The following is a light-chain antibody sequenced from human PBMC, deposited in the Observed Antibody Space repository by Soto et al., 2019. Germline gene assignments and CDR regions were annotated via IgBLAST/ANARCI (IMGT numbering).Light chain of an antibody. CDR3: QQRSNWPYT. J-gene: IGKJ2*01. Sequence: ETVLTQSPATLSLSPGERSTLSCRASQNIGSYLAWYQLKPGQAPRLLIYDASNRATGIPARFSGSGSGADFTLIISSLEPEDFAVHYCQQRSNWPYTFGQGTKLEIK. V-gene: IGKV3-11*01. CDR1: QNIGSY. CDR2: DAS.